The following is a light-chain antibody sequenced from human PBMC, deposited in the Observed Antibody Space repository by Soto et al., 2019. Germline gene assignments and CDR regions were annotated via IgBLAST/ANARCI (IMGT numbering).Light chain of an antibody. J-gene: IGKJ1*01. CDR1: QSVSSSY. Sequence: VLTQSPGTLSLSPGERATLSCRASQSVSSSYFAWYQQKPGQAPRLLIYGGSRRATGIPDRFSGSGSGTDFTLTISRLEPEDFAVYYCQQYGISPRTFGQGTKVEIK. V-gene: IGKV3-20*01. CDR2: GGS. CDR3: QQYGISPRT.